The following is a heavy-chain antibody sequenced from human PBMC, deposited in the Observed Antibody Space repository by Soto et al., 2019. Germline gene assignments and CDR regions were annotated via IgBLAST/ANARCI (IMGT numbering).Heavy chain of an antibody. J-gene: IGHJ4*01. CDR1: GFTFSTYW. CDR3: ARGAMWYYYNDY. V-gene: IGHV3-74*01. Sequence: EVQLVESGGVLVQSGGSLRLSCAASGFTFSTYWMHWVRQAPGKGLVWVSRIKGDGSSINYADSMKGRFTISRDNARDTVFLQMNDLRAEDTAVYYCARGAMWYYYNDYWGHGTLVTVSS. CDR2: IKGDGSSI. D-gene: IGHD3-10*01.